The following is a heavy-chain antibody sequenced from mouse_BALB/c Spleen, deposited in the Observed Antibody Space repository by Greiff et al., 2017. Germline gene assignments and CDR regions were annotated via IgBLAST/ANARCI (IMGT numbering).Heavy chain of an antibody. D-gene: IGHD1-1*01. CDR3: ASGGYGSSYPHWYFDV. Sequence: EVQLQQSGPELVKPGASVKISCKASGYSFTGYYMHWVKQSHVKSLEWIGRINPYNGATSYNQNFKDKASLTVDKSSSTAYMELHSLTSEDSAVYYCASGGYGSSYPHWYFDVWGAGTTVTVSS. V-gene: IGHV1-26*01. CDR1: GYSFTGYY. CDR2: INPYNGAT. J-gene: IGHJ1*01.